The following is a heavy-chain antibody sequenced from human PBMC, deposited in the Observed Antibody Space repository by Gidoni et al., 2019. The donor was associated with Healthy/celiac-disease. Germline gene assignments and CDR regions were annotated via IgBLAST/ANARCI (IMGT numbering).Heavy chain of an antibody. CDR1: GGPSSSSYW. D-gene: IGHD7-27*01. CDR3: ARDLDGNWGFDY. Sequence: QVQLQESGPGLVKPSGPLSLTCAVSGGPSSSSYWWRWVRQPPGKGLEGIGEVDHSGNTNYNPSLRSRVTISVDKSKNQFSLKLSSVTAADTAVYYCARDLDGNWGFDYWGQGTLVTVSS. J-gene: IGHJ4*02. V-gene: IGHV4-4*02. CDR2: VDHSGNT.